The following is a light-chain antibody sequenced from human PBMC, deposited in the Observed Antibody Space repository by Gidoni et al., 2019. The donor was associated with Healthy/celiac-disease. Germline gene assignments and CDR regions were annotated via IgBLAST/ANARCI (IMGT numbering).Light chain of an antibody. J-gene: IGKJ1*01. CDR3: QQSYSTPAT. CDR1: QSIRSY. Sequence: DIQMTQSPSSLSASVGDRVTITCRASQSIRSYLNWYQQKPGKAPKLLIYAASSLQSGVPSRFSGSGSGTDFTITISSLQPEDFATYYCQQSYSTPATFXQXTKVEIK. CDR2: AAS. V-gene: IGKV1-39*01.